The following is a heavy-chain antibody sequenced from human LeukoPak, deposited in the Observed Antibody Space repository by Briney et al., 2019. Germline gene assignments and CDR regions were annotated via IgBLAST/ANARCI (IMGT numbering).Heavy chain of an antibody. CDR3: ASGPWVTPFDY. J-gene: IGHJ4*02. V-gene: IGHV4-39*07. CDR2: VFYSENT. D-gene: IGHD2-21*02. CDR1: GASISSSIYY. Sequence: PSETLSLTCTVSGASISSSIYYWGWIRPPPGKGLVWIGSVFYSENTYYNPSLKSRVTISVDTSKNQFSLNLNSVTAADTAVYFCASGPWVTPFDYWGQGTLVPVSS.